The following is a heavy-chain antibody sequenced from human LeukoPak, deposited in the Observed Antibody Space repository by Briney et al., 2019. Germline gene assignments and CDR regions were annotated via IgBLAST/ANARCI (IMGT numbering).Heavy chain of an antibody. CDR1: GFTFSSYS. Sequence: PGGSLRLSCAASGFTFSSYSMNWVRQAPGKGLEWVSSISSSSSYIYYADSVKGRFTISRDNAKNSLYLQMNSLRAEDTAVYYCARDGELGYCSSTSCYRAPGGVDYWGQGTLVTVSS. J-gene: IGHJ4*02. V-gene: IGHV3-21*01. CDR3: ARDGELGYCSSTSCYRAPGGVDY. CDR2: ISSSSSYI. D-gene: IGHD2-2*01.